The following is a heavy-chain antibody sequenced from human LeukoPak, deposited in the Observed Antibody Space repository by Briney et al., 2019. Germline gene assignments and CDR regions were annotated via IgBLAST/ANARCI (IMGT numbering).Heavy chain of an antibody. CDR3: ARGDSSSWFMVPTDY. D-gene: IGHD6-13*01. J-gene: IGHJ4*02. V-gene: IGHV3-21*01. CDR2: ISSSSSYI. Sequence: GGSLRLSCAASGFTFSSYSINWVRQAPGKGLEWVSSISSSSSYIYYADSVKGRFTISRDNAKNSLYLQMNSLRAEDTAVYYCARGDSSSWFMVPTDYWGQGTLVTVSS. CDR1: GFTFSSYS.